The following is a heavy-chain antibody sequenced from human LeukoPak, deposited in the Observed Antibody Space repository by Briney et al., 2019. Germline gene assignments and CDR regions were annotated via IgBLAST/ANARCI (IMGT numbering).Heavy chain of an antibody. CDR1: RFTFSIDA. V-gene: IGHV3-23*01. D-gene: IGHD6-13*01. J-gene: IGHJ4*02. Sequence: GRSLRLSCASSRFTFSIDAMRWVRQAPGKGLEEVSSVTGSGFGTYDADSEEGRFTSCRDTSKNTLYLQMNSLRGEDTAVYYCAKLRMSRSWVGGDYFDYWGQGTLVTVSS. CDR3: AKLRMSRSWVGGDYFDY. CDR2: VTGSGFGT.